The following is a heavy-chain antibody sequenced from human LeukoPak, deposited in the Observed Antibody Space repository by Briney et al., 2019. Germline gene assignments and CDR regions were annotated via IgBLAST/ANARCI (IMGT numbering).Heavy chain of an antibody. CDR2: IYYSGST. Sequence: SETLSLTCTVSGGSISSSSYYWGWIRQPPGKGLEWIGSIYYSGSTYYNPSLKSRVTISVDTSKNQFSLKLSSVTAADTAVYYCAAYCSGGSCYGNFDYWGQGTLVTVSS. D-gene: IGHD2-15*01. J-gene: IGHJ4*02. CDR3: AAYCSGGSCYGNFDY. V-gene: IGHV4-39*07. CDR1: GGSISSSSYY.